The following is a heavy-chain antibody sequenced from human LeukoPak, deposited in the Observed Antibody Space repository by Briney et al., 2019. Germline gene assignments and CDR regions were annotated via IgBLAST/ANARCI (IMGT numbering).Heavy chain of an antibody. J-gene: IGHJ5*02. D-gene: IGHD3-22*01. CDR2: INHSGST. CDR3: ARVRSGGYYYGNWFGP. V-gene: IGHV4-34*01. Sequence: SETLSLTCAVYGGSFSGYYWSWIRQPPGKGLEWIGEINHSGSTNYNPSLKSRVTISVDTSKNQFSLKLSSVTAADTAVYYCARVRSGGYYYGNWFGPWGQGTLVTVSS. CDR1: GGSFSGYY.